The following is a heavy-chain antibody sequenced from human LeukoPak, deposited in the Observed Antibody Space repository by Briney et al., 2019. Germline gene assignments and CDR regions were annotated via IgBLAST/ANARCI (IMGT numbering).Heavy chain of an antibody. V-gene: IGHV1-2*02. Sequence: ASVKVSCKASGYTFTGYYMHWVRQAPGQGLEWMGWINPNSGGTNYAQKFQGRVTMTRDTSISTAYMELSRLRSDDTAVYYCARGAYDSSGYPDAFDIWGQGTMVIVSS. J-gene: IGHJ3*02. D-gene: IGHD3-22*01. CDR2: INPNSGGT. CDR1: GYTFTGYY. CDR3: ARGAYDSSGYPDAFDI.